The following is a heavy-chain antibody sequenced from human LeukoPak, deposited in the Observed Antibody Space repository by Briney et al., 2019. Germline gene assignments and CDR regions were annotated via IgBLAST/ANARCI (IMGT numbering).Heavy chain of an antibody. CDR2: IYDSGST. D-gene: IGHD3-22*01. J-gene: IGHJ3*02. CDR1: GGSISSYY. Sequence: SETLSLTCTVSGGSISSYYWSWVRQPPGKGLEWIGYIYDSGSTNYNPSLKSRVTISVDTSKNQFSLKLSSVTAADTAVYYCACLTTADAFDIWGQGTMVTVSS. V-gene: IGHV4-59*01. CDR3: ACLTTADAFDI.